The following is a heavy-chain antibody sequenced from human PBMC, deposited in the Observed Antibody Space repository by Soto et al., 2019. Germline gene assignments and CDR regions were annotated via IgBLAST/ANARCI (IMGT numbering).Heavy chain of an antibody. CDR1: GYTFTSYG. D-gene: IGHD3-3*01. CDR2: ISAYNGNT. Sequence: EASVKVSCKASGYTFTSYGISWVRQAPGQGLEWMGWISAYNGNTNYAQKLQGRVTMTTDTSTSTAYMELRSLRSDDTAVYYCATGTYYDFWSGQDAFDIWGQGTMVTVSS. CDR3: ATGTYYDFWSGQDAFDI. V-gene: IGHV1-18*01. J-gene: IGHJ3*02.